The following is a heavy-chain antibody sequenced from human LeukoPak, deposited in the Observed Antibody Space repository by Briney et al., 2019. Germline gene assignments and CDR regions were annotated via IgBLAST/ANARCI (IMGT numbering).Heavy chain of an antibody. CDR1: GFTFSSYA. Sequence: GGSLRLSCAASGFTFSSYAMSWVRQAPGKGLEWVSAISGSGASTYYADSVKGRFTISRDNSKNTLYLQMNSLRVEDTAVYYCAKDPAAANTARRFQHWGQGTLVTVTS. CDR2: ISGSGAST. V-gene: IGHV3-23*01. J-gene: IGHJ1*01. CDR3: AKDPAAANTARRFQH. D-gene: IGHD6-25*01.